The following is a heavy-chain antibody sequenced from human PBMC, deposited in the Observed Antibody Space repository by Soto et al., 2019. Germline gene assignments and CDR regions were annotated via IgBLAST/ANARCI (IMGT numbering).Heavy chain of an antibody. CDR3: VQSRWGGDCLQIYSSHSYDGLDV. V-gene: IGHV2-5*02. CDR2: LYWDDDK. J-gene: IGHJ6*02. Sequence: QITLKESGPTLVKPTQTLTLTCTFSGLSLRTTGVGVGWVRQPPGKALEWLALLYWDDDKRYSPSLTSRLTITKDTSEKQVVLTMTNMDTVDTATYYCVQSRWGGDCLQIYSSHSYDGLDVWGQGTTVTVSS. CDR1: GLSLRTTGVG. D-gene: IGHD2-21*02.